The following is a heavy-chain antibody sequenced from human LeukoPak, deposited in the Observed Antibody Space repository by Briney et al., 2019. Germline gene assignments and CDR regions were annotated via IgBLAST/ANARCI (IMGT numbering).Heavy chain of an antibody. CDR3: ASRRILDYFDY. CDR2: IYYSGST. Sequence: PSETLSLTCTASGGSINSSSYYWGWIRQPPGKGLKWIGSIYYSGSTYNNPSLQSRVTISVDTSKNQFSLKLSSVTAADTAVYYCASRRILDYFDYWGQGTLVTVSS. V-gene: IGHV4-39*07. D-gene: IGHD2/OR15-2a*01. J-gene: IGHJ4*02. CDR1: GGSINSSSYY.